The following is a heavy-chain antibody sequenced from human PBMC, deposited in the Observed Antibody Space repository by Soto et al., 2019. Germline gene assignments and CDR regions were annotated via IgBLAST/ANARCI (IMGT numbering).Heavy chain of an antibody. CDR1: GFTFSSYA. CDR2: ISYDGSNK. D-gene: IGHD4-4*01. CDR3: ARESYSNYGPGHYYHYYGMDV. V-gene: IGHV3-30-3*01. J-gene: IGHJ6*02. Sequence: QVQLVESGGGVVQPGRSLRLSCAASGFTFSSYAMHWVRQAPGKGLEWVAVISYDGSNKYYADSVKGRFTISRDNSKNTLYLQMNSLRAEDTAVYYCARESYSNYGPGHYYHYYGMDVWGQGTTVTVSS.